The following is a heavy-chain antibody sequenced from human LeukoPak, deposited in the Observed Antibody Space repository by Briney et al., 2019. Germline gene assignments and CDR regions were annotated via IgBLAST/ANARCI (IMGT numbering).Heavy chain of an antibody. V-gene: IGHV3-23*01. CDR1: GFSFSSYA. CDR2: ISGSGGST. J-gene: IGHJ4*02. D-gene: IGHD1-1*01. Sequence: PGGSLRLSCATSGFSFSSYAMSWVRQAPGKGLEWVSSISGSGGSTYYADSVNGRFTISRDNSKTTLYLQMNSLRAEDTAVYYCAKTDNWNDDYFDYWGQGTLVTVSS. CDR3: AKTDNWNDDYFDY.